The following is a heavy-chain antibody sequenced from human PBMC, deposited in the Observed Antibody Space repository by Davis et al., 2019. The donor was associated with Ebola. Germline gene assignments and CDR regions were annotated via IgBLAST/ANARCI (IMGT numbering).Heavy chain of an antibody. J-gene: IGHJ4*02. CDR2: IWYDGSNK. CDR3: ARDRGWFGELLWDVFDY. D-gene: IGHD3-10*01. Sequence: PGGSLRLSCAASGFTFSSYWMSWVRQAPGKGLEWVAVIWYDGSNKYYADSVKGRFTISRDNAKNSLYLQMNSLRAEDTAVYYCARDRGWFGELLWDVFDYWGQGTLVTVSS. CDR1: GFTFSSYW. V-gene: IGHV3-33*08.